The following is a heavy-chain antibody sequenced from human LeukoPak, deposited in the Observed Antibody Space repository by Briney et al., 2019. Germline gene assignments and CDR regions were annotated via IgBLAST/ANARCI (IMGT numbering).Heavy chain of an antibody. CDR3: ARRRYYDSTGYLD. D-gene: IGHD3-22*01. CDR1: GDSISSSSYY. J-gene: IGHJ1*01. V-gene: IGHV4-39*01. Sequence: SETLSLTCTISGDSISSSSYYWDWIRQCPGKGLEWIGTIYYSGSTYYNAPLKSRLFISIDTSNNQFSLRLSFVTAADTAVYYCARRRYYDSTGYLDWGQGTLITVSS. CDR2: IYYSGST.